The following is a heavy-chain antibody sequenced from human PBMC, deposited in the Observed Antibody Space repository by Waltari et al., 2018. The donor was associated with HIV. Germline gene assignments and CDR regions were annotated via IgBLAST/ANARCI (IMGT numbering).Heavy chain of an antibody. D-gene: IGHD2-15*01. Sequence: QVQLQESGPGLVKPSQTLSLTCTVSGGSISSGGYYWSWIRQHPGKGLEWIGYIYYSGSTYYNPSLKSRVTISVDTSKNQFSLKLSSVTAADTAVYYCARLRAGYCSGGSCYSYVDYWGQGTLVTVSS. CDR2: IYYSGST. V-gene: IGHV4-31*03. CDR3: ARLRAGYCSGGSCYSYVDY. CDR1: GGSISSGGYY. J-gene: IGHJ4*02.